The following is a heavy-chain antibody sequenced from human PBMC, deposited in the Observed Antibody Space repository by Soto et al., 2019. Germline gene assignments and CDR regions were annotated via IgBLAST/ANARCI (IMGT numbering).Heavy chain of an antibody. CDR1: GFTFSNYA. Sequence: QVQLVESGGGVVQPGRSLRLSCAASGFTFSNYAMHWVRQAPGKGLEWVAVVSYDGTYKYYTDSVKGRFTISRDNSKITLYLQMNSLRPEDTAVYYCAREGGYSYNFDYWGRGTLVTVSS. D-gene: IGHD5-18*01. V-gene: IGHV3-30-3*01. CDR3: AREGGYSYNFDY. J-gene: IGHJ4*02. CDR2: VSYDGTYK.